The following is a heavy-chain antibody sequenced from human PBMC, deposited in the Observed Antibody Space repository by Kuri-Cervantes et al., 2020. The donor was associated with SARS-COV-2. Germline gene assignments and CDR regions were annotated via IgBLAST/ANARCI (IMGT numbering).Heavy chain of an antibody. CDR2: INHSGST. Sequence: SETLSLTCTVSGGSISSSSYYWSWIRQPPGKGLEWIGEINHSGSTNYNPSLKSRVTISVDTSKNQFSLKLSSVTAADTAVYYCARCRRIAAASRWFDPWGQGTLVTVSS. J-gene: IGHJ5*02. V-gene: IGHV4-39*07. D-gene: IGHD6-13*01. CDR1: GGSISSSSYY. CDR3: ARCRRIAAASRWFDP.